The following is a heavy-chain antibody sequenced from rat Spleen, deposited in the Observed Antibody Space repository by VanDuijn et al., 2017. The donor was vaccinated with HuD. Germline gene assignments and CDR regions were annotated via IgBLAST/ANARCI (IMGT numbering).Heavy chain of an antibody. CDR2: ITDRGDST. Sequence: EVQLVESGGGLVQPGRSLKLSCAASGFTFSNSAIAWVRQAPTKGLEWVASITDRGDSTYYRASVKGRFTISRDNAKSTLYLQMDSLRSEDTATYYCTTGVYWGQGVMVTVSS. V-gene: IGHV5-27*01. CDR3: TTGVY. J-gene: IGHJ2*01. CDR1: GFTFSNSA.